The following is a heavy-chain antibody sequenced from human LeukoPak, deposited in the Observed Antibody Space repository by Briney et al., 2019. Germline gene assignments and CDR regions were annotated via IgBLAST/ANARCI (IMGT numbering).Heavy chain of an antibody. CDR1: GFTVSSNY. Sequence: QPGGSLRLSCAASGFTVSSNYMSWVRQAPGEGLEWVSVIYSGGSTYYADSVKGRFTISRDNSKNTLYLQMNSLRAEDTAVYYCARDGSSGWYPNDYYYYGMDVWGKGTTVTVSS. CDR3: ARDGSSGWYPNDYYYYGMDV. CDR2: IYSGGST. J-gene: IGHJ6*04. D-gene: IGHD6-19*01. V-gene: IGHV3-53*01.